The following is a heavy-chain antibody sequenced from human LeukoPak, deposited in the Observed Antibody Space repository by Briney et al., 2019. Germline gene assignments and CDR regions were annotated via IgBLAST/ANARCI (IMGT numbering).Heavy chain of an antibody. V-gene: IGHV4-4*07. CDR3: AEYASGSLVL. CDR1: GESIISSYF. CDR2: IYNTGST. D-gene: IGHD3-10*01. Sequence: PSETLSLTCTVSGESIISSYFWSWIRQPAGKGLEWIGRIYNTGSTDFNPSLKSRVTMSVDTSKNQFSLKLSSVTAADTAVYYCAEYASGSLVLWGQGTLVTVSS. J-gene: IGHJ4*02.